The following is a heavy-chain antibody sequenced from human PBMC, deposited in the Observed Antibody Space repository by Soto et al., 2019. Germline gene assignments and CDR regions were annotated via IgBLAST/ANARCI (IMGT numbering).Heavy chain of an antibody. CDR2: ISSGGSVT. CDR3: ARSSDTSATHWFDP. CDR1: GFTFNDYY. Sequence: GGSLRLSCAASGFTFNDYYMHWIRQVPGRGLEWLSFISSGGSVTYYADSVKGRFTISRDNAKNSLYLQMSSLRADDTAVYYCARSSDTSATHWFDPWGQGTLVTVSS. D-gene: IGHD6-19*01. V-gene: IGHV3-11*01. J-gene: IGHJ5*02.